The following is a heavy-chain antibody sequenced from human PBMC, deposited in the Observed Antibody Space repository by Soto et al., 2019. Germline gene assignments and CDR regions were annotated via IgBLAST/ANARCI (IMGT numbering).Heavy chain of an antibody. Sequence: SVKVSCNASGGTFSSCTISWVRQAPGQGLECMVRIIRILGIANYXXKFQGRVXXTADGSRSTGXVELSSLRSEDTAVYYCPFFNGALSDGGNDYXX. D-gene: IGHD4-17*01. J-gene: IGHJ4*01. CDR1: GGTFSSCT. V-gene: IGHV1-69*02. CDR3: PFFNGALSDGGNDY. CDR2: IIRILGIA.